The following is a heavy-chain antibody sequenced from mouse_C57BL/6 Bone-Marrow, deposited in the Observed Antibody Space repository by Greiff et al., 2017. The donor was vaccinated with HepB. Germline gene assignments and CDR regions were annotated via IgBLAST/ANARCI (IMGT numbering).Heavy chain of an antibody. CDR1: GYTFTDYE. CDR3: TRQGPSQDY. J-gene: IGHJ2*01. Sequence: VQLQESGAELVRPGASVTLSCKASGYTFTDYEMHWVKQTPVHGLEWIGAIDPETGGTAYNQKFKGKAILTADKSSSTAYMELRSLTSEDSAVYYCTRQGPSQDYWGQGTTLTVSS. CDR2: IDPETGGT. V-gene: IGHV1-15*01.